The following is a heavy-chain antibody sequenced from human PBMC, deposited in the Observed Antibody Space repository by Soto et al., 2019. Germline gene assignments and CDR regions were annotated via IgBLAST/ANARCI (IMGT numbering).Heavy chain of an antibody. CDR2: ISSSSSYI. CDR1: GFTFSSYS. D-gene: IGHD1-20*01. Sequence: GGSLRLSCAASGFTFSSYSMNWVRQAPGKGLEWVSSISSSSSYIYYADSVKGRFTISRDNAKNSLYLQMNSLRAEDTAVYYCARDHGITPFDPWGQGTLVAVSS. J-gene: IGHJ5*02. CDR3: ARDHGITPFDP. V-gene: IGHV3-21*01.